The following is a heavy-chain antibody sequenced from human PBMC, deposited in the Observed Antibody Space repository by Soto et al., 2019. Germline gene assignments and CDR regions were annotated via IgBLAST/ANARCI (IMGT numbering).Heavy chain of an antibody. D-gene: IGHD6-13*01. J-gene: IGHJ4*02. CDR1: GGSMRNYF. CDR3: AAGEASSRNLAPYYLDF. Sequence: SETLSLTCTGSGGSMRNYFWTWIRQPPGKGLEWIGYIHYSGTTSFFPSYNPSLRSRVTISEGTSKNQFSLKLLSVTTADTAVYFCAAGEASSRNLAPYYLDFWGQGTLVTVSS. V-gene: IGHV4-59*01. CDR2: IHYSGTT.